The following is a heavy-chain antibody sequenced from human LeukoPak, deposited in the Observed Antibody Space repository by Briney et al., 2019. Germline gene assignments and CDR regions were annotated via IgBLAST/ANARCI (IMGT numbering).Heavy chain of an antibody. CDR3: ATRSSPHYYYGMDV. D-gene: IGHD6-6*01. CDR1: GYTFTSYG. Sequence: ASVKVSCKASGYTFTSYGISWVRQAPGQGLEWMGWISAHNGNTNYAQKLQGRVTMTTDTSTSTAYMELRSLRSDDTAVYYCATRSSPHYYYGMDVWGQGTTVTVSS. V-gene: IGHV1-18*01. CDR2: ISAHNGNT. J-gene: IGHJ6*02.